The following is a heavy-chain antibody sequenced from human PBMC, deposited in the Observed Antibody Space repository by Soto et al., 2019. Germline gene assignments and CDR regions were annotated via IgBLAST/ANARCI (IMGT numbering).Heavy chain of an antibody. Sequence: PGGSLRLSCAASGFTFSSYGMHWVRQAPGKGLEWVAVIWYDGSNKYYADSVKGRFTISRDNSKNTLYLQMNSLRAEDTAVYYCARDLYIVLVPAAPYVYYYGMDVWGQGPRSPSP. J-gene: IGHJ6*02. CDR3: ARDLYIVLVPAAPYVYYYGMDV. CDR2: IWYDGSNK. D-gene: IGHD2-2*01. CDR1: GFTFSSYG. V-gene: IGHV3-33*01.